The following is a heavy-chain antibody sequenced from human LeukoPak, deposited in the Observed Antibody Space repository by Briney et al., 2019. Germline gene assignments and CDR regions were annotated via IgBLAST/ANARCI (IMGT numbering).Heavy chain of an antibody. Sequence: SETLSFTCTVSGGSISSYYWSWIRQPPGKGLERIGYIYYSGSTNYNPSLKSRVTISVDTSKNQFSLKLSSVTAADTAVYYCARVLKQLVRVSGYYYYMDVWGKGTTVTVSS. D-gene: IGHD6-6*01. V-gene: IGHV4-59*01. CDR2: IYYSGST. CDR1: GGSISSYY. CDR3: ARVLKQLVRVSGYYYYMDV. J-gene: IGHJ6*03.